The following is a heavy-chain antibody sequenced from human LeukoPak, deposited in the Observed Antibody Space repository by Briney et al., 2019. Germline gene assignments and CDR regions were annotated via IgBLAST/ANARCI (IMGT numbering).Heavy chain of an antibody. D-gene: IGHD3-9*01. Sequence: GGSLRPSCAASGFTFTTYAMSWVRQAPGKGLEWVSAISGSGGSTYYADSVKGRFTISRDNSKNTLYLQMNSLRAEDTAVYYCAKRGVTGYKEGFDYWGQGTLVTVSS. CDR2: ISGSGGST. J-gene: IGHJ4*02. CDR1: GFTFTTYA. V-gene: IGHV3-23*01. CDR3: AKRGVTGYKEGFDY.